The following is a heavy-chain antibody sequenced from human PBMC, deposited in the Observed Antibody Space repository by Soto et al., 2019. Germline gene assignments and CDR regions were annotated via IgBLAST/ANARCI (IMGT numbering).Heavy chain of an antibody. CDR2: INPSGGST. D-gene: IGHD3-9*01. J-gene: IGHJ6*02. CDR1: GYTFTSYY. Sequence: ASVKVSCKASGYTFTSYYMHWVRQAPGQGLEWMGIINPSGGSTSYAQKFQGRVTMTRDTSTSTVYMELSSLRSEDTAVYYCARDLGNDILTGPPLPYNYYYGMDVWGQGTTVTVSS. CDR3: ARDLGNDILTGPPLPYNYYYGMDV. V-gene: IGHV1-46*01.